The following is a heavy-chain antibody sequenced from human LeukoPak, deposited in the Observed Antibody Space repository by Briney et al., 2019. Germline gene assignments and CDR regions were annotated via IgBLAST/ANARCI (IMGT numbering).Heavy chain of an antibody. Sequence: GGSLRLSCAASGFTFDDYAMHWVRQAPGKGLEWVSGISWNGGSIGYADSVTGRFTISRDNAKNSLYLQMNSLRAEDTALYYCAKDPLWLELGGGFDYWGQGTLVTVSS. J-gene: IGHJ4*02. CDR3: AKDPLWLELGGGFDY. D-gene: IGHD5-24*01. V-gene: IGHV3-9*01. CDR2: ISWNGGSI. CDR1: GFTFDDYA.